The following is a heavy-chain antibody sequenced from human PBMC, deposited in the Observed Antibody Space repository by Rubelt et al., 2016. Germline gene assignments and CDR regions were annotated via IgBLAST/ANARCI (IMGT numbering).Heavy chain of an antibody. CDR2: IQADGSDK. Sequence: EVQLVESGGGLVKPGGSLRLSCAASGFTFTYSWMSSVRQAPGKGLEWVANIQADGSDKYSVDSVKGRFTISRDNSKNTLYLQVSSLRAEDTAVYYCARGHYGLDVWGQGTTVTVSS. V-gene: IGHV3-7*03. CDR3: ARGHYGLDV. CDR1: GFTFTYSW. J-gene: IGHJ6*02.